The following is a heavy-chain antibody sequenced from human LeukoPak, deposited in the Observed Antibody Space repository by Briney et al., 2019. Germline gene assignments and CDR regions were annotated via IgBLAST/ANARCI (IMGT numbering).Heavy chain of an antibody. CDR3: ASQLYQSSSGWFFDY. V-gene: IGHV4-39*01. CDR2: IYYSGST. D-gene: IGHD6-19*01. J-gene: IGHJ4*02. Sequence: PSETLSLTCTVSGGSISSSSYHWGWIRQPPGKGLEWIGSIYYSGSTYYNPSLKSRVTISVDTSKNQFSLKLSSVTAADTAVYYCASQLYQSSSGWFFDYWGQGTLVTVSS. CDR1: GGSISSSSYH.